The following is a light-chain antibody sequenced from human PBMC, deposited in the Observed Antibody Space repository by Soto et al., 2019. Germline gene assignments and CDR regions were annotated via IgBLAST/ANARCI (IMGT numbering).Light chain of an antibody. V-gene: IGLV2-11*01. Sequence: QSVLTQPRSVSGSPGQSVTISCTGASGDVGAYNYVSWYQQHPGKAPKLVIYDVTKRPSGVPDRFSGSKSGNTASLTISGLQAEDEADYFCSSYAGSYTFVFGTGTKLTVL. CDR1: SGDVGAYNY. CDR2: DVT. CDR3: SSYAGSYTFV. J-gene: IGLJ1*01.